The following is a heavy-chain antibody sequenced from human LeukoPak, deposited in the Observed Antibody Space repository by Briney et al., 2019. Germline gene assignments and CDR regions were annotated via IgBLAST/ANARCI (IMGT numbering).Heavy chain of an antibody. V-gene: IGHV3-23*01. D-gene: IGHD3-22*01. Sequence: QPGGSLRLSCAASGFTFSSYAMSCVRQAPGKGLGWVLIISGSGGSTYYADSVKGRFTISRDNSKNTLYLQMNSLRAEDTAVYYCAKMSSGYYFTLEYFQHWGQGTLVTVSS. CDR3: AKMSSGYYFTLEYFQH. CDR2: ISGSGGST. J-gene: IGHJ1*01. CDR1: GFTFSSYA.